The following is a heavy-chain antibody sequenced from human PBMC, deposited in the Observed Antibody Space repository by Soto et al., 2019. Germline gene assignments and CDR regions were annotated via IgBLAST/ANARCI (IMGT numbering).Heavy chain of an antibody. J-gene: IGHJ5*02. CDR2: ISAYNGNT. CDR3: ARVPTYYDILTGPRSWFDP. CDR1: GYTFTSYG. V-gene: IGHV1-18*01. D-gene: IGHD3-9*01. Sequence: ASVKVSCKASGYTFTSYGISWVRQAPGQGLEWMGWISAYNGNTNYAQKLQGRVTMTTDTSTSTAYMELRSLRSDDTAVYYCARVPTYYDILTGPRSWFDPWGQGTLVTVSS.